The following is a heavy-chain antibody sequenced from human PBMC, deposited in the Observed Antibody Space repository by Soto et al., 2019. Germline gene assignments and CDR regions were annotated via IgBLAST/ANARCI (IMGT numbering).Heavy chain of an antibody. CDR2: IYYSGST. D-gene: IGHD6-19*01. CDR1: GSISGYY. V-gene: IGHV4-59*08. Sequence: ASETLSLTCTVSGSISGYYWSWIRQPPGKGLEWIGYIYYSGSTNYNPSLKSRVTISVDTSKNQLSLKVNSVTAADTAVYYCARHVNIAVAGTGFDYWGQGTPVTVSS. CDR3: ARHVNIAVAGTGFDY. J-gene: IGHJ4*02.